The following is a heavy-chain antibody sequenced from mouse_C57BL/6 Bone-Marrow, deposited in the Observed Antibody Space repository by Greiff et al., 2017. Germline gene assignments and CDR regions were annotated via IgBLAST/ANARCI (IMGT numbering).Heavy chain of an antibody. V-gene: IGHV5-12*01. CDR2: ISNGGGST. J-gene: IGHJ4*01. CDR3: ARLNYYAMDY. Sequence: EVKVVESGGGLVQPGGSLKLSCAASGFTFSDYYMYWVRQTPEKRLEWVAYISNGGGSTYYPATVKGRFTISRDHAKNTLYLQMSRLKSEDTAMYYCARLNYYAMDYWGQGTSVTVSS. CDR1: GFTFSDYY.